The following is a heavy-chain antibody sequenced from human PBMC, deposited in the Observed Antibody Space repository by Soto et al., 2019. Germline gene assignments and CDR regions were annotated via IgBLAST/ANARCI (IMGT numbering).Heavy chain of an antibody. CDR1: GFNFGENT. J-gene: IGHJ4*02. CDR3: ARDYDFWSGSSDY. V-gene: IGHV3-43*01. Sequence: GGSLRLSCAASGFNFGENTLHWVRQAPGKGLEWVSFINWDSGETDYADSVRGRFTISRDNAKNSLYLQMNSLRAEDTAVYYCARDYDFWSGSSDYWGQGTLVTVSS. D-gene: IGHD3-3*01. CDR2: INWDSGET.